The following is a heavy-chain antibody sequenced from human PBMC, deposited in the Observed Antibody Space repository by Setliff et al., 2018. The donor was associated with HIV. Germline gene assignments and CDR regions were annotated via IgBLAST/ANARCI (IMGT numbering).Heavy chain of an antibody. V-gene: IGHV4-4*02. CDR3: ATRGNDILTPHVFHI. Sequence: ETLSLTCAVSGGSISNTNRWNWVRQPPGKGLEWIGEIYHSGSTNYNPSLKGRVTISVDKSKNQFSLKLSSVTAADTAVYYCATRGNDILTPHVFHIWGQGTRVTVSS. J-gene: IGHJ3*02. CDR1: GGSISNTNR. CDR2: IYHSGST. D-gene: IGHD3-9*01.